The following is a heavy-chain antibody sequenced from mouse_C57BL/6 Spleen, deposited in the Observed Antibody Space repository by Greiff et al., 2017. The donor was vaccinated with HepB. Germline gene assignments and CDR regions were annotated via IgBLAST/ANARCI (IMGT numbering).Heavy chain of an antibody. Sequence: EVQLQQSGPELVKPGASVKISCKASGYTFTDYYMNWVKQSHGKSLEWIGDINPNNGGTSYNQKFKGKATLTVDKSSSTAYMELRSLTSEDSAVYYCARRRGYYDYLDYWGQGTTLTVSS. CDR2: INPNNGGT. V-gene: IGHV1-26*01. J-gene: IGHJ2*01. CDR3: ARRRGYYDYLDY. D-gene: IGHD2-4*01. CDR1: GYTFTDYY.